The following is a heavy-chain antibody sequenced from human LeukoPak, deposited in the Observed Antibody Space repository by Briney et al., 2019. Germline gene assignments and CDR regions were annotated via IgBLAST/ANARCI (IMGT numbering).Heavy chain of an antibody. CDR1: GYTFTSYG. CDR3: ARGAAFYYDSSGYYRIIDY. Sequence: GASVKVSCKASGYTFTSYGISWVRQAPGQGLEWMGWISAYNGNTNYAQKLQGRVTMTTDTSTSTAYMELRSLRSDDTAVYYCARGAAFYYDSSGYYRIIDYWGQGTLVTVSS. CDR2: ISAYNGNT. V-gene: IGHV1-18*01. J-gene: IGHJ4*02. D-gene: IGHD3-22*01.